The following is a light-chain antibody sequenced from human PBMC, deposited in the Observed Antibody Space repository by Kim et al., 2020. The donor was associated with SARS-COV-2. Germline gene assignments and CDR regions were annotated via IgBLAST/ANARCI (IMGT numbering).Light chain of an antibody. CDR2: QDS. CDR1: KLGDKY. J-gene: IGLJ2*01. CDR3: QAWDSSTRV. Sequence: SYELTQPPSVSVSPGQTASITCSGDKLGDKYACWYQQKPGQSPVLVIYQDSKRPSGIPERFSGSNSGNTATLTISGLQAMDEADYYCQAWDSSTRVFGRG. V-gene: IGLV3-1*01.